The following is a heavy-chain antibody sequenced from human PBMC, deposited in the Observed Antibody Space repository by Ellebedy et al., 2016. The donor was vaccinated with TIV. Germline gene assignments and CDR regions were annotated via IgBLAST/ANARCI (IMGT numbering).Heavy chain of an antibody. Sequence: GESLKISCAASGFTFSSYWMHWVRQAPGTGLVWVSHINTDGSTTNYADSVKGRFTISRDSAKNTLYLQMNSLRAEDTAVYYCARFGGHGYSYGLDYWGQGILVIVSS. CDR2: INTDGSTT. CDR1: GFTFSSYW. J-gene: IGHJ4*02. CDR3: ARFGGHGYSYGLDY. D-gene: IGHD5-18*01. V-gene: IGHV3-74*01.